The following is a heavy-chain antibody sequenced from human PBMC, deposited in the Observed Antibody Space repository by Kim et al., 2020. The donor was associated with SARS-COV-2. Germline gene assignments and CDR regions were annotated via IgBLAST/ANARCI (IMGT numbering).Heavy chain of an antibody. CDR1: GFTFSDYY. V-gene: IGHV3-11*03. CDR3: ARSRPYYDILTGYYYYYYYGMDV. D-gene: IGHD3-9*01. J-gene: IGHJ6*02. Sequence: WGSLRLSCAASGFTFSDYYMSWIRQAPGKGLEWVSYISSSATYTNYADSVKGRFTISRDDAKNSLFLQMNSLRGEDTAVYYCARSRPYYDILTGYYYYYYYGMDVWGQGTTVTVSS. CDR2: ISSSATYT.